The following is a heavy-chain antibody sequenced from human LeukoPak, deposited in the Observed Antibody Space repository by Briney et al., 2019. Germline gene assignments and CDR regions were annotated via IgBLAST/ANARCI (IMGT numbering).Heavy chain of an antibody. CDR2: IYNDGRT. CDR1: GFTVNNKY. Sequence: PGGSLRLSCAASGFTVNNKYMTWVRQAPGKGLEWVSLIYNDGRTYYADSVKGRCTISRDNLKDVLYLQMNSLRAEDTAVYYCAKNSYGSGPMDVWGKGTTVTISS. D-gene: IGHD3-10*01. V-gene: IGHV3-66*02. CDR3: AKNSYGSGPMDV. J-gene: IGHJ6*03.